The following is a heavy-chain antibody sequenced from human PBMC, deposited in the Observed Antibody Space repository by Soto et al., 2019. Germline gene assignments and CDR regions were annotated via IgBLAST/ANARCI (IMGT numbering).Heavy chain of an antibody. Sequence: GGSLRLSCAASGFTFSSYAMSWVRQAPGEGLEWVSGISASGVSTYYADSVKGRFTISRDNSENTLYLQMNSLRAEDTALYYCAKDRKTGSGWYWDYWGQGTLVTVSS. J-gene: IGHJ4*02. D-gene: IGHD6-19*01. CDR1: GFTFSSYA. V-gene: IGHV3-23*01. CDR3: AKDRKTGSGWYWDY. CDR2: ISASGVST.